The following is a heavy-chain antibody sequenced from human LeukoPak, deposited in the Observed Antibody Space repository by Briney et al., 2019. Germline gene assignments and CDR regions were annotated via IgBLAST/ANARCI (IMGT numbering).Heavy chain of an antibody. D-gene: IGHD3-10*01. Sequence: SETLSLTCAVYGGSFSTYYWSWIRQPPGKGLEWIGEINHSGSTNYNPSLKSRVTISVDTSKNQFSLKLSSVTAADTAVYYCARHRRITMRSRYFDYWGQGTLVTVSS. V-gene: IGHV4-34*01. CDR1: GGSFSTYY. CDR3: ARHRRITMRSRYFDY. CDR2: INHSGST. J-gene: IGHJ4*02.